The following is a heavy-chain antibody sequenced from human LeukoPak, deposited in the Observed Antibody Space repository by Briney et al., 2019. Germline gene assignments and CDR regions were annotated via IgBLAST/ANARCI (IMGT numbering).Heavy chain of an antibody. CDR1: GYTFTGYY. CDR3: ARDRSTVVTPADY. V-gene: IGHV1-18*04. CDR2: ISAYNGDT. D-gene: IGHD4-23*01. Sequence: ASVKVSCKASGYTFTGYYMHWVRQAPGQGLEWMGWISAYNGDTNYAQNQGRVTMTTDTSTSTAYMELRSLRSDDTAVYYCARDRSTVVTPADYWGQGTLVTVSS. J-gene: IGHJ4*02.